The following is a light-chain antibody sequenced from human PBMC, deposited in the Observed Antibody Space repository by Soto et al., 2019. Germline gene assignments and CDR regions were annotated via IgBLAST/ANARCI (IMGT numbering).Light chain of an antibody. J-gene: IGKJ2*01. Sequence: DIQMTQSPSTLSASVGDTVSITCRASQSISSWLAWYQQKPGKAPKLLIYKASTLESGVPSMFSGSGSGTEFTLTISSLHPDDFATYYCQQYNRQYTFGQGTKVEIK. CDR3: QQYNRQYT. CDR2: KAS. V-gene: IGKV1-5*03. CDR1: QSISSW.